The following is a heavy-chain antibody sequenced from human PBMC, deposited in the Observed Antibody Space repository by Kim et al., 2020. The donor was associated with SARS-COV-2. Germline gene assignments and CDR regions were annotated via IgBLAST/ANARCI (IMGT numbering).Heavy chain of an antibody. V-gene: IGHV3-21*01. CDR1: GFTFSSYS. J-gene: IGHJ4*02. CDR2: ISSSSSYI. Sequence: GGSLRLSCAASGFTFSSYSMNWVRQAPGKGLEWVSSISSSSSYIYYADSVKGRYTISRDNAKNSLYLQMNSLRAEDTAVYYCARAGSGPYFDYWGQGTLVTVSS. CDR3: ARAGSGPYFDY. D-gene: IGHD6-19*01.